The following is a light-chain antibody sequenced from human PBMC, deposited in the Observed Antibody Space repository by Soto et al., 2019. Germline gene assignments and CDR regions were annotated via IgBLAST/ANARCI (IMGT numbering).Light chain of an antibody. J-gene: IGLJ3*02. CDR2: AVT. CDR1: SSNIGAGYD. V-gene: IGLV1-40*01. Sequence: QSVLTQPPSVSGAPGQRATISYTGSSSNIGAGYDVHWYQQLPGTAPKLLIAAVTIRPSGVPDRFSGSKSGTSAYLAITGLQAEDEADYYCQSFDSSLSGWVFGGGTKVTVL. CDR3: QSFDSSLSGWV.